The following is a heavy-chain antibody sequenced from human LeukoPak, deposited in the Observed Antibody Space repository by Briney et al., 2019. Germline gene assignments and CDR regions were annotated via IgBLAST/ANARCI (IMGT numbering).Heavy chain of an antibody. CDR3: ARERWLQLLPTSDY. CDR2: IYHSGST. Sequence: PSETLSLTCTVSGGSIRSSSYYWGWLRQPPGRGLEWIASIYHSGSTYYNPSLKSRFTISLDTSKNQFSLKLTSVTAADTAVYYCARERWLQLLPTSDYWGQGTLVTVSS. V-gene: IGHV4-39*07. D-gene: IGHD5-24*01. CDR1: GGSIRSSSYY. J-gene: IGHJ4*02.